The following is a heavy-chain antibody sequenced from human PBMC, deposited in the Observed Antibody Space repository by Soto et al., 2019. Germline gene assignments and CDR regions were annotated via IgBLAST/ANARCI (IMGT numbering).Heavy chain of an antibody. CDR2: ISYDGSNK. D-gene: IGHD6-19*01. J-gene: IGHJ6*02. V-gene: IGHV3-30*18. CDR1: GFTFSSYG. CDR3: AKDQGPIAVACLPRGPLRGIDV. Sequence: QVQLVESGGGVVQPGRSLRLSCAASGFTFSSYGMHWVRQAPGKGLEWVAVISYDGSNKYYADSVKGRFTISRDNSKNTLYLQMNSLRAEDTAVYYCAKDQGPIAVACLPRGPLRGIDVWGQGTTVTVSS.